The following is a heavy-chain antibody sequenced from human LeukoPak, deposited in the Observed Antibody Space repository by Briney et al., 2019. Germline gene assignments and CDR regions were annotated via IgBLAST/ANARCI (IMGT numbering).Heavy chain of an antibody. V-gene: IGHV3-21*01. Sequence: GGSLRLSCAASGFTFSSYAMNWVRQAPGKGLEWVSSISSSSSYIYYADSVEGRFTISRDNAKNSLYLQMNSLRAEDTAVYYCARDLSLPKYYDSSGYIDYWGQGTLVTVSS. D-gene: IGHD3-22*01. CDR1: GFTFSSYA. CDR3: ARDLSLPKYYDSSGYIDY. CDR2: ISSSSSYI. J-gene: IGHJ4*02.